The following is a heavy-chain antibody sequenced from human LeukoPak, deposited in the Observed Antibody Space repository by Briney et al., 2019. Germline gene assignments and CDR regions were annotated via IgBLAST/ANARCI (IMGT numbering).Heavy chain of an antibody. Sequence: GGSLRLSCAASGFTFSNYAMAWVRQSPGKGLEWVSTITGGGSSTYYADSVKGRFTISRDNSKNTLYVQMNSLTVEDTAIYFCAKDGGRYFDHDALDKWGQGTMVTVSS. D-gene: IGHD3-9*01. CDR2: ITGGGSST. CDR3: AKDGGRYFDHDALDK. CDR1: GFTFSNYA. V-gene: IGHV3-23*01. J-gene: IGHJ3*02.